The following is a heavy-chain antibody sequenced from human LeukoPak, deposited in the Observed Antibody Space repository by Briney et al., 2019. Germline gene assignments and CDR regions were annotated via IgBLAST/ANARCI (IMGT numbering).Heavy chain of an antibody. CDR1: GGSISSGGYY. CDR3: ASRAYYDSSGYRYYFDY. Sequence: PSETLSLTCAVSGGSISSGGYYWSWIRQPPGKGLEWIGEINHSGSTNYNPSLKSRVTISVDTSKNQFSLKLSSVTAADTAVYYCASRAYYDSSGYRYYFDYWGQGTLVTVSS. V-gene: IGHV4-39*07. CDR2: INHSGST. D-gene: IGHD3-22*01. J-gene: IGHJ4*02.